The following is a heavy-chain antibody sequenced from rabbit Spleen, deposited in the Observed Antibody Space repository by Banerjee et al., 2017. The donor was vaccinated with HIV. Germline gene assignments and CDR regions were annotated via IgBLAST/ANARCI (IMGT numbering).Heavy chain of an antibody. CDR1: GFDFSRDY. Sequence: QLKESGGGLVQPGGSLKLSCTASGFDFSRDYMNWVRQAPGKGLDWIGYIDPVFGITCYASWVNCRFPISSHNAQNTLDLQLNSLTAADTAAYFCARDASSSGYYRDTRLDLWGPGTLVTVS. V-gene: IGHV1S7*01. CDR3: ARDASSSGYYRDTRLDL. D-gene: IGHD1-1*01. CDR2: IDPVFGIT. J-gene: IGHJ3*01.